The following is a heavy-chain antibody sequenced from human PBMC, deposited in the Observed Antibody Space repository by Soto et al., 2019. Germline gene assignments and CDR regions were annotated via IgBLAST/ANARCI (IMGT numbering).Heavy chain of an antibody. V-gene: IGHV4-39*02. CDR2: IYYSGST. D-gene: IGHD6-13*01. J-gene: IGHJ4*02. CDR3: ARESSSSCHDY. Sequence: SETLSLTCTVSGGTISSSSYYWGWIRQPPGKGLEWIGSIYYSGSTYYNPSLKSRVTISVDTSKNQFSLKLSSVTAADTAVYYCARESSSSCHDYWGQGTLVTVSS. CDR1: GGTISSSSYY.